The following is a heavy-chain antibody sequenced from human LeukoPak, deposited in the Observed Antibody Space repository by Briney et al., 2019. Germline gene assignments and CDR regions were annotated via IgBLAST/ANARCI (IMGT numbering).Heavy chain of an antibody. CDR1: GFTFSSYA. D-gene: IGHD2-21*02. CDR3: ARAYCGGDCYSYYYYMDV. J-gene: IGHJ6*03. Sequence: GGSLRLSCAASGFTFSSYAMHWVRQAPGKGLEYVSAISSNGGSTYYANSVKGRFTISRDNSKNTLYLQMGSLRAEDMAVYYCARAYCGGDCYSYYYYMDVWGKGTTVTISS. CDR2: ISSNGGST. V-gene: IGHV3-64*01.